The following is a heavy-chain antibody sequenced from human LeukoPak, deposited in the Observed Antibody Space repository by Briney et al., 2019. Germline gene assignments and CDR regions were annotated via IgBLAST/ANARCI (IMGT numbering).Heavy chain of an antibody. J-gene: IGHJ4*02. CDR1: GYSFTGYY. CDR2: INPNSAGT. CDR3: AREYSYAHYFDN. Sequence: ASVKVSCKASGYSFTGYYIHWVRQAPGQGLEWVGRINPNSAGTNYAQKFQGRVTMTRDTSINTAYMELSRLRSDDTAVYYCAREYSYAHYFDNWGQGTLVTVSS. V-gene: IGHV1-2*06. D-gene: IGHD5-18*01.